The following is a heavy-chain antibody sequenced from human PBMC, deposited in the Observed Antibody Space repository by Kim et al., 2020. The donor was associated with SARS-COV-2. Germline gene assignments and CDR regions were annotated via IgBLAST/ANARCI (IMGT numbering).Heavy chain of an antibody. V-gene: IGHV4-34*01. CDR1: GGSFSGYY. Sequence: SETLSLTCAVYGGSFSGYYWSWIRQPPGKGLEWIGEINHSGSTNYNPSLKSRVTISVDTSKNQFSLKLSSVTAADTAVYYCARGVVMDYWGQGTLVTVSS. CDR3: ARGVVMDY. CDR2: INHSGST. J-gene: IGHJ4*02. D-gene: IGHD3-22*01.